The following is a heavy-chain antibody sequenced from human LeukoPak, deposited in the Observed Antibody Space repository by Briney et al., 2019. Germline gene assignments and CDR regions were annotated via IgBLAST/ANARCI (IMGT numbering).Heavy chain of an antibody. D-gene: IGHD4-23*01. Sequence: GGSLRLSCETSGFTFSSFWMSWVRQAPGKGLEWVANIKEDGSEKYYVESVKGRFTISRDDAKKSVHLQMNSLGAEDSAVYYCARDRFGGMDVWGKGTSVTVSS. J-gene: IGHJ6*04. CDR1: GFTFSSFW. V-gene: IGHV3-7*01. CDR3: ARDRFGGMDV. CDR2: IKEDGSEK.